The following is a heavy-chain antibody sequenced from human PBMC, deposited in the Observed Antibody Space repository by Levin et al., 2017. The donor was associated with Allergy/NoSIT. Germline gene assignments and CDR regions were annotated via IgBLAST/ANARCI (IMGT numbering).Heavy chain of an antibody. D-gene: IGHD4-17*01. CDR1: GFTFSSYA. Sequence: TGGSLRLSCAASGFTFSSYAMHWVRQAPGKGLEWVAVISYDGSNKYYADSVKGRFTISRDNSKNTLYLQMNSLRAEDTAVYYCARERTPTVTTLGYFDLWGRGTLVTVSS. CDR3: ARERTPTVTTLGYFDL. V-gene: IGHV3-30*04. J-gene: IGHJ2*01. CDR2: ISYDGSNK.